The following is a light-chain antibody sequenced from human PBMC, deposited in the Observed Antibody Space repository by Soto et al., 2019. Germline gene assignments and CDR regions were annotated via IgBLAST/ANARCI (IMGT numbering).Light chain of an antibody. J-gene: IGLJ1*01. CDR2: EVS. CDR3: SSYAGSNNLV. V-gene: IGLV2-8*01. Sequence: QSALTQPPSASGSPGQSVTISCTGTSSDVGGYNYVSWYQQHPGKAPKLMIYEVSKRSSWVPDRFSGSKSGNTASLTVSGLQAEDEADYYCSSYAGSNNLVFGTGTKVTVL. CDR1: SSDVGGYNY.